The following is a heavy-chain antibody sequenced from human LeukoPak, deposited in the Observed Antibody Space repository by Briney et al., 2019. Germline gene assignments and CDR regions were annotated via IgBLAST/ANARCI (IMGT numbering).Heavy chain of an antibody. CDR3: ARYRKDGYNYAETNDY. CDR2: IKQDGSEK. CDR1: GFTSIDYW. D-gene: IGHD5-24*01. V-gene: IGHV3-7*01. Sequence: GGSLRLSCEASGFTSIDYWMTWVRQAPGKGLEWVANIKQDGSEKYYVDSVKGRFTISIDNAKNSLYLQMNSLRAEDTAVYYCARYRKDGYNYAETNDYWGQGTLVTVSS. J-gene: IGHJ4*02.